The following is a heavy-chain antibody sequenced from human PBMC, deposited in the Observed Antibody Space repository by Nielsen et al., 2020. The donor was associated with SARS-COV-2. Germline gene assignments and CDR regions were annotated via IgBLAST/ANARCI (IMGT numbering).Heavy chain of an antibody. J-gene: IGHJ3*02. Sequence: GESLKISCAASGFTFSSYSMNWVRQAPGKGLEWVSSISSSSSYIYYADSVKGRFTISRDNAKNSLYLQMNSLRAEDTAVYYCARNGQWLTPTTRAFDIWGQGTMVTVSS. CDR3: ARNGQWLTPTTRAFDI. D-gene: IGHD6-19*01. V-gene: IGHV3-21*01. CDR2: ISSSSSYI. CDR1: GFTFSSYS.